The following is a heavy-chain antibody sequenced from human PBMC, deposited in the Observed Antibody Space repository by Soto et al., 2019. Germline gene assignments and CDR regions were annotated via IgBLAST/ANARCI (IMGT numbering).Heavy chain of an antibody. CDR1: GFTFSSYA. J-gene: IGHJ5*02. Sequence: GGSLRLSCAASGFTFSSYAMHWVRQAPGKGLEWVAVISYDGSNKYYADSVKGRFTISRDNSKNTLYLQMNSLRAEDTAVYYCARGKSGWSGWFDPWGQGTLVTVSS. CDR3: ARGKSGWSGWFDP. D-gene: IGHD6-19*01. CDR2: ISYDGSNK. V-gene: IGHV3-30-3*01.